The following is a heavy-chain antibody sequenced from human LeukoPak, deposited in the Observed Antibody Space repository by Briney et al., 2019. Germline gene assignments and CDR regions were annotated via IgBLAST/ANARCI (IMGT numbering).Heavy chain of an antibody. CDR1: GDSVSSNRAS. Sequence: SQTLSLTCAISGDSVSSNRASWTWIRQSPSRGLEWLGRTYYRSKWYNEYAVSLKSRININPDTPKNQFSLQLNSVTPEDTAVYYCSRSDGASDFDYWGQGTLVTVSS. D-gene: IGHD5-24*01. J-gene: IGHJ4*02. CDR3: SRSDGASDFDY. CDR2: TYYRSKWYN. V-gene: IGHV6-1*01.